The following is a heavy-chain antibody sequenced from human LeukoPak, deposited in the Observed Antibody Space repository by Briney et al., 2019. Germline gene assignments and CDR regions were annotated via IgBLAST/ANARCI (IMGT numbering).Heavy chain of an antibody. CDR1: GYSITTYW. D-gene: IGHD2-2*01. Sequence: PGESLKISCRGSGYSITTYWIGCVRQMPGKGLEWMGINYTGDSDTRYSPSFQSQVTMSADKSINTAYLQWSSLKASDTAMYYCARRQGCSSTSCPPDSWGQGSLVTVSS. J-gene: IGHJ4*02. CDR3: ARRQGCSSTSCPPDS. V-gene: IGHV5-51*01. CDR2: NYTGDSDT.